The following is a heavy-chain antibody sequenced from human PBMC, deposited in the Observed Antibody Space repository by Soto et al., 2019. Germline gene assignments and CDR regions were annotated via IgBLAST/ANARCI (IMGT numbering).Heavy chain of an antibody. CDR3: AAGGDSSGYLVNGY. CDR1: GFTFTSSA. V-gene: IGHV1-58*01. D-gene: IGHD3-22*01. J-gene: IGHJ4*02. CDR2: IVVGSGNT. Sequence: SVKVSCKASGFTFTSSAVQWVRQARGQRLEWIGWIVVGSGNTNYAQKFQERVTITRDMSTSTAYMELSSLRSEDTAVYYCAAGGDSSGYLVNGYWGQGTLVTVSS.